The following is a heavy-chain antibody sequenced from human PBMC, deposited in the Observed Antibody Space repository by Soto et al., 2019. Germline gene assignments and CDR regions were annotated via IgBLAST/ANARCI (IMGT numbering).Heavy chain of an antibody. D-gene: IGHD6-19*01. V-gene: IGHV3-30*18. CDR2: ISYDGSNK. Sequence: QVQLVESGGGVVQPGRSLRLSCAASGFTFSSYGMHWVRQAPGKGLEWVAVISYDGSNKYYADSVKDRFTISRDNSKNTLYLQMNSLRAEDTAVYYCAKGGSGWYWYFDLWGRGTLVTVSS. CDR1: GFTFSSYG. J-gene: IGHJ2*01. CDR3: AKGGSGWYWYFDL.